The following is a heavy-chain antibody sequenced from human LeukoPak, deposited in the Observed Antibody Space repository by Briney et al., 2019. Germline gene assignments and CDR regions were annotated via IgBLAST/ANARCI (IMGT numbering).Heavy chain of an antibody. V-gene: IGHV3-23*01. D-gene: IGHD3-10*01. J-gene: IGHJ4*02. CDR2: ISDSGGRT. CDR1: GFTFSSYA. Sequence: PGGSLRLSCAASGFTFSSYAMSWVRQAPGKGLEWVSSISDSGGRTYHADSAKGRFTISRDNSKNTLFLQMNSLRAEDTAVYYCARDRVVLLWFGVIPYFDYWGQGTLVTVSS. CDR3: ARDRVVLLWFGVIPYFDY.